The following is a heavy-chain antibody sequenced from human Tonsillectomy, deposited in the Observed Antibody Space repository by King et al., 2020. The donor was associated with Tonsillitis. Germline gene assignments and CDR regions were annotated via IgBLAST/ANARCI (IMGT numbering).Heavy chain of an antibody. J-gene: IGHJ4*02. CDR2: IYPRDFDS. CDR3: VPGATFGKY. CDR1: GYSFSSYW. V-gene: IGHV5-51*01. D-gene: IGHD2/OR15-2a*01. Sequence: QLVQSGAEVKKPGESLRISCKASGYSFSSYWIGWVRQMPGKGLEWMGIIYPRDFDSRYSPSLQGHVTISVDKSISTAYLHWSSLKASDTARYYCVPGATFGKYWGQGTLVTVSA.